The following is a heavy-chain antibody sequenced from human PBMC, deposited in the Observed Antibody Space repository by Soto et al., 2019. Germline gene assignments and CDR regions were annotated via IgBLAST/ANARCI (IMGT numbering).Heavy chain of an antibody. J-gene: IGHJ4*02. D-gene: IGHD5-18*01. CDR1: GYTFTGYY. CDR3: ARGVGDTAMVAEFDY. V-gene: IGHV1-2*02. Sequence: QVQLVQSGAEVKKPGASVKVSCKASGYTFTGYYMHWVRQAPGQGLEWMGWINPNSGGTNYAQKVQGRVTMTRDTSISTAYMELSRLRSDDRAVYYCARGVGDTAMVAEFDYWGQGTLVTVSS. CDR2: INPNSGGT.